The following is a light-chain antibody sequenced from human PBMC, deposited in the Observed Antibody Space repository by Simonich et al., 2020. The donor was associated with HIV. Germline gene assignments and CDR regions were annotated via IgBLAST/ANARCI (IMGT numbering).Light chain of an antibody. J-gene: IGKJ1*01. CDR2: WAS. V-gene: IGKV4-1*01. Sequence: DIVMTQSPDSLAVSLGGRATIPCKSSQSVLYSSNNKNYLAWYQQKPGQPPKLLIYWASTRESGVPDRFSSSGSGTDFTLTISSLQAEDVAVYYCQQYYSTPPTFGQGTKVEIK. CDR3: QQYYSTPPT. CDR1: QSVLYSSNNKNY.